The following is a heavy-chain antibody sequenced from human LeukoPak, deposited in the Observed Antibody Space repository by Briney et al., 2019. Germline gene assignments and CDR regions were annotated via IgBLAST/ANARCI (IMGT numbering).Heavy chain of an antibody. CDR1: GFSFSSHA. CDR3: AKDRCSYYGSGTYCPSDH. Sequence: GGSLRLSCTASGFSFSSHAMNWVRQAPGKGLEWVSSISGVGGSQYYADSVKGRFTISRDNSKKTLFLQMNSLRDEDSAVYYCAKDRCSYYGSGTYCPSDHWGRGTLVTVSS. CDR2: ISGVGGSQ. D-gene: IGHD3-10*01. V-gene: IGHV3-23*01. J-gene: IGHJ4*02.